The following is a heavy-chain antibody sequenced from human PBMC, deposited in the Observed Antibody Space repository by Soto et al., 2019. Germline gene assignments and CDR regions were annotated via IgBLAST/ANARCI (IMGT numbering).Heavy chain of an antibody. J-gene: IGHJ6*02. V-gene: IGHV4-59*11. D-gene: IGHD6-13*01. CDR1: GGSISSHY. CDR2: IYNSGST. CDR3: ARVRPGAAAGTPYYYYYGMDV. Sequence: SETLSLTCIVSGGSISSHYWSWIRQPPGKGLEWIGCIYNSGSTNYNPSLKSRVTISVDTSKNQFSLKLSSVTAADTAVYYCARVRPGAAAGTPYYYYYGMDVWGQGTTVTV.